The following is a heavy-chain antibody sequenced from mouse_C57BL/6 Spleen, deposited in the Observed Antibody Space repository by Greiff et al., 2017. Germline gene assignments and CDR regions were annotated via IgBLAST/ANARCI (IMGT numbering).Heavy chain of an antibody. V-gene: IGHV1-42*01. Sequence: VHVKQSGPELVKPGASVKISCKASGYSFTGYYMNWVKQSPEKSLEWIGEINPSTGGTTYNQKFKAKATLTVDKSSSTAYMQLKSLTSEDSAVYYCAGSTMVTKFAYWGQGTLVTVSA. CDR2: INPSTGGT. J-gene: IGHJ3*01. D-gene: IGHD2-2*01. CDR3: AGSTMVTKFAY. CDR1: GYSFTGYY.